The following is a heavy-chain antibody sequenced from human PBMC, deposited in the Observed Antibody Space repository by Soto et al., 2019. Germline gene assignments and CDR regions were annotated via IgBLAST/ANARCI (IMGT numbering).Heavy chain of an antibody. J-gene: IGHJ4*02. D-gene: IGHD6-19*01. CDR3: ARVSSGWYSPFDY. V-gene: IGHV3-11*05. Sequence: QVQLVESGGGLVKPGGSLRLSCAASGFSFSDYYMTWIRQAPGKGLEWVSYISSSSSHTNYADSVKGRFTISRDNXKNSLYLQINSLRAEDTAIYYCARVSSGWYSPFDYWGQGTLVTVSS. CDR2: ISSSSSHT. CDR1: GFSFSDYY.